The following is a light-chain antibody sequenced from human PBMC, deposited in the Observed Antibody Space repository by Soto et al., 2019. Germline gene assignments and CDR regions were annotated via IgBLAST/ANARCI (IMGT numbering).Light chain of an antibody. V-gene: IGKV3-15*01. CDR2: DAS. CDR1: QSVSRY. CDR3: QQCSDWPLFT. Sequence: EIVRTQSPATLSVSPGETATLSCRASQSVSRYLAWYQLRPGQAPRLLMYDASTRATGVPARFSGSGSGTEFTLTISGLQSEDVAVYSCQQCSDWPLFTFGQGTRLEIK. J-gene: IGKJ5*01.